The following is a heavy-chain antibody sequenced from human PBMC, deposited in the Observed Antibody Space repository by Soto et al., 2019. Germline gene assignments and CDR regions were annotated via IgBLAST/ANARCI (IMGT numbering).Heavy chain of an antibody. CDR2: IYDSGST. V-gene: IGHV4-59*08. CDR1: GGSISSSY. CDR3: ARHLIY. Sequence: SETLSLTCTVSGGSISSSYWSWIRQPPGKGLEWIGYIYDSGSTYYNSSLKSRVTMSVDTSKNQFSLKLNSVTAADTAVYYCARHLIYWGQGTPVTVPQ. D-gene: IGHD2-21*01. J-gene: IGHJ4*02.